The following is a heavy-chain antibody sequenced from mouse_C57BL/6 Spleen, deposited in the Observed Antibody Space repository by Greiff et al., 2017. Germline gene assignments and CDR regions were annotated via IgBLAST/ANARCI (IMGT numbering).Heavy chain of an antibody. J-gene: IGHJ1*03. CDR2: IDPSDSYT. D-gene: IGHD4-1*01. CDR1: GYTFTSYW. Sequence: QVQLQQPGAELVMPGASVKLSCKASGYTFTSYWMHWVKQRPGQGLEWIGEIDPSDSYTNYNQKFKGKSTLTVDKSSSTAYMQLSSLTSEYSAVYYCARALGSWYFDVWGTGTTVTVSS. V-gene: IGHV1-69*01. CDR3: ARALGSWYFDV.